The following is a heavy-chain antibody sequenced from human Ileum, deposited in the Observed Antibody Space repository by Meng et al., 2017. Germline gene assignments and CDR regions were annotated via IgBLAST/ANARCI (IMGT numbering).Heavy chain of an antibody. J-gene: IGHJ6*02. V-gene: IGHV3-49*03. D-gene: IGHD3-10*01. CDR3: ARAPPRGHVRGDYYYYGMDV. CDR1: GFTFGDYA. CDR2: IRSKPYGGTA. Sequence: GGSLRLSCTASGFTFGDYAMSWFRQAPGKGLEWVGFIRSKPYGGTAEYVASVKDRFTISRDDSKSIAYLQMNSLKSEDTAVYYCARAPPRGHVRGDYYYYGMDVWGQGTTVTVSS.